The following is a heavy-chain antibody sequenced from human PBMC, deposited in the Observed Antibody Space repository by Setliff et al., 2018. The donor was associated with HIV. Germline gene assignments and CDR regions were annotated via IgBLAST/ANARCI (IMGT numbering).Heavy chain of an antibody. CDR1: GYTFTSYA. Sequence: GASVKVSCKASGYTFTSYAIHWVRQAPGQRLEWMGWINVDSGNTKYLQDLQGRVTITSDTSATTAYMEVSNLRSEDMAVYYCARERDSNGYQFDYWGQGTLGTAPQ. J-gene: IGHJ4*02. V-gene: IGHV1-3*03. D-gene: IGHD3-22*01. CDR3: ARERDSNGYQFDY. CDR2: INVDSGNT.